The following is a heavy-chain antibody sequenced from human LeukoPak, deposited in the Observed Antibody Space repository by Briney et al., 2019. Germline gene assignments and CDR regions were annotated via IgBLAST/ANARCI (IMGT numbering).Heavy chain of an antibody. CDR1: GYSFTTYW. V-gene: IGHV5-51*01. D-gene: IGHD2-2*01. Sequence: GESLKISCKTSGYSFTTYWIGWVRQMPGKGLEWMGIIYPGDADIRYSPSFQGQVTISADKSISTAYLRWSSLKASDTAMYYCVRLSCSSSTCHPWGQGTLVTVSS. CDR3: VRLSCSSSTCHP. J-gene: IGHJ5*02. CDR2: IYPGDADI.